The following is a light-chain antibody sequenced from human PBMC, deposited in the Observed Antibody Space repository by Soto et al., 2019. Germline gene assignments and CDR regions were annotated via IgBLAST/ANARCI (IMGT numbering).Light chain of an antibody. CDR3: QQYGSSPWT. CDR2: GAS. Sequence: EIVLTQSPGTLSLSPGERATLSCRASQSVSRNYLAWYQQKPGQAPRLLIYGASSRAAGTPDRFTGSGSGTAFTLSIDRLEPEDFAVYHCQQYGSSPWTFGQGTKVDIK. V-gene: IGKV3-20*01. J-gene: IGKJ1*01. CDR1: QSVSRNY.